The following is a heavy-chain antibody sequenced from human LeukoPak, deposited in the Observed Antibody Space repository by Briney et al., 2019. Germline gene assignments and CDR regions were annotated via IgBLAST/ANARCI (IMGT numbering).Heavy chain of an antibody. Sequence: PGGSLRLSCAASGVTFSSYGMHWVRQAPGKGLEWVAFIRYDASNKYYADSVKGRFTISRDNSKNTLYLQMNSLRAEDTAVYYSVKAPGYGDYVEPFDNWGQGTLVTVSS. J-gene: IGHJ4*02. V-gene: IGHV3-30*02. CDR3: VKAPGYGDYVEPFDN. CDR1: GVTFSSYG. D-gene: IGHD4-17*01. CDR2: IRYDASNK.